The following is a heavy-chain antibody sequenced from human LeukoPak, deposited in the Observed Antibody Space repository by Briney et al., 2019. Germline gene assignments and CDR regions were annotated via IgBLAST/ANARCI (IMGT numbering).Heavy chain of an antibody. CDR1: GFTFSYYR. CDR3: ARPQASDWYYFDY. J-gene: IGHJ4*02. D-gene: IGHD6-19*01. Sequence: GGSLRLSCAASGFTFSYYRMNWVRQAPGKGLEWVSSISSSSGYICYADSVKGRFTISRDNARNSLYLQMNSLRADDTGVYYCARPQASDWYYFDYWGQGTLVTVSS. V-gene: IGHV3-21*01. CDR2: ISSSSGYI.